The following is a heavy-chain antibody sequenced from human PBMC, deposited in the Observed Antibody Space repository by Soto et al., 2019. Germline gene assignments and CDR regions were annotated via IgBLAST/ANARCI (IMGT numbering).Heavy chain of an antibody. J-gene: IGHJ6*02. CDR3: ARDYYYDNSGNPGAYYYGMDV. V-gene: IGHV4-59*01. D-gene: IGHD3-22*01. CDR1: GGSISSYH. Sequence: SLTCTVSGGSISSYHWSWIRQPPGQGLEWIGYIYYSGSTKYNPSLKSRVTMSVDKSKNQLSLRLKSVTAADTAVYWCARDYYYDNSGNPGAYYYGMDVWGQGTTVTVSS. CDR2: IYYSGST.